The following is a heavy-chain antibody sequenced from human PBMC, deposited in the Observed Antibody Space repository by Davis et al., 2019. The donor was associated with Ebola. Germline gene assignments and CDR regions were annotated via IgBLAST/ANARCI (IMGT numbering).Heavy chain of an antibody. CDR3: IHGTRFDP. Sequence: SGPTLVKPTQTLTLTCTFSGFSLSTIGVGVGWIRQPPGKALEWLALIFWSDDKRYSPSLRNRLTITKDTSKNRVVLTMTNVDPVDTATYYCIHGTRFDPWGQGTLVTVSS. D-gene: IGHD2-8*01. CDR1: GFSLSTIGVG. CDR2: IFWSDDK. V-gene: IGHV2-5*01. J-gene: IGHJ5*02.